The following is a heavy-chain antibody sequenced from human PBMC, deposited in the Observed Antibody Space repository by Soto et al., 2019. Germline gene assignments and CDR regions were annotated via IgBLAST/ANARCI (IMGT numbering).Heavy chain of an antibody. CDR1: GYTFTGYY. V-gene: IGHV1-2*04. J-gene: IGHJ4*02. Sequence: ASVKVSCKASGYTFTGYYMHWVRQAPGQGLEWMGWINPNSGGTNYAQKFQGWVTMTRDTSISTAYMELSRLRSDDTAVYYCARERVGYCSGGSCYGWYYFDHWGQGTLVTVSS. D-gene: IGHD2-15*01. CDR3: ARERVGYCSGGSCYGWYYFDH. CDR2: INPNSGGT.